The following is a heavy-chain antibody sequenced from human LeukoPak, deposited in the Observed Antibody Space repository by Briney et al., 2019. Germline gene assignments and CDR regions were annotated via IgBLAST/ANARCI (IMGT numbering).Heavy chain of an antibody. CDR3: ARVRNDYYDSSGYYGY. Sequence: SVKVSCKASGGTFSSYAISWVRQAPGQGLEWMGRIIPILGIANYAQKFQGRVTITAYKSTSTAYMELSSLRSEDTAVYYCARVRNDYYDSSGYYGYWGQGTLVTVSS. D-gene: IGHD3-22*01. CDR2: IIPILGIA. J-gene: IGHJ4*02. CDR1: GGTFSSYA. V-gene: IGHV1-69*04.